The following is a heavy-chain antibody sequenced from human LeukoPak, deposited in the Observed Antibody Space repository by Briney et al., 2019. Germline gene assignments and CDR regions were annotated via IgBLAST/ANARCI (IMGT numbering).Heavy chain of an antibody. CDR2: IYYSGST. J-gene: IGHJ4*02. D-gene: IGHD3-22*01. CDR1: GGSICSYY. V-gene: IGHV4-59*01. Sequence: PSETLSLTCTVSGGSICSYYWSWIRQPPGKGLEWIGYIYYSGSTNYNPSLKSRVTISVDTSKNQFSLKLSSVTAADTAVYYCARANYYDSSGYAEFDYWGQGTLVTVSS. CDR3: ARANYYDSSGYAEFDY.